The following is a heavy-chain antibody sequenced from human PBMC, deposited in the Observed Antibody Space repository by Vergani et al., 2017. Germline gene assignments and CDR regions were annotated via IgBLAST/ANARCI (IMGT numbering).Heavy chain of an antibody. D-gene: IGHD3-10*01. CDR1: GGSISSSSYY. V-gene: IGHV4-39*02. CDR2: IYYSGST. CDR3: ARDRGGRMILSYFDY. J-gene: IGHJ4*02. Sequence: QLQLQESGPGLVKPSETLSLTCTVSGGSISSSSYYWGWIRQPPGKGLEWIGSIYYSGSTYYNPSLKSRVTISVDTSKNQFSLKLSSVTAADTAVYYCARDRGGRMILSYFDYWGQGTLVTVSS.